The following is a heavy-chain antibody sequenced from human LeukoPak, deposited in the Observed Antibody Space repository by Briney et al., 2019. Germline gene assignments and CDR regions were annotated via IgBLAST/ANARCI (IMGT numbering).Heavy chain of an antibody. CDR3: AREDY. CDR2: IYYSGST. V-gene: IGHV4-61*01. CDR1: GGSVSGGSYY. J-gene: IGHJ4*02. Sequence: SETLSLTCTVSGGSVSGGSYYWSWIRQPPGKGLEWIGYIYYSGSTNYNPSLKSRVTIPVDTSKNQFSLKLSSVTAADTAVYYCAREDYWGQGTLVTVSS.